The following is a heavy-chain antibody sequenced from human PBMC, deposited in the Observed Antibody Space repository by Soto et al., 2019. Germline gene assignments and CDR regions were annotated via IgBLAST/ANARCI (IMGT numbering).Heavy chain of an antibody. CDR1: GFSLSTSGVG. CDR3: AHGGCGGDCHQYYTSHYYYGMDV. Sequence: QITLKESGPTLVRPTQTLTLTCTFSGFSLSTSGVGVGWFRQPPGKALEWLALLYWNDDKRDTPSLKSSLTIFKDTEKTHVVLKLTNINPEDTDSYYCAHGGCGGDCHQYYTSHYYYGMDVWGQGTTVTVSS. CDR2: LYWNDDK. J-gene: IGHJ6*02. V-gene: IGHV2-5*01. D-gene: IGHD2-21*02.